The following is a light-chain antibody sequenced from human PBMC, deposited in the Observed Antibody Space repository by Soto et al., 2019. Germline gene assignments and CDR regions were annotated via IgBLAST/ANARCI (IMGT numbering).Light chain of an antibody. J-gene: IGKJ2*01. CDR1: QSVSNF. CDR2: DAS. Sequence: EIVLTQSPATLSLSPGERATLSCRASQSVSNFLAWYQQKPGQAPRLLIYDASNSATGIPARFSGSGSGTDFTLTINSLDSEDFAVYYCQQRSNWPSYTFGQGTKLEIK. V-gene: IGKV3-11*01. CDR3: QQRSNWPSYT.